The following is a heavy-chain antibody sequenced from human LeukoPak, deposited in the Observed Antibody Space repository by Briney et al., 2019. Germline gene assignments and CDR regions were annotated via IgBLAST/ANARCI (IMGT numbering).Heavy chain of an antibody. V-gene: IGHV3-7*01. Sequence: GGSLRLSCAASGFMLSSYWMSWVRQAPGKGLERVANIKQDGSEKYYVDSVKGRFTISRDNAKNSLFLQMNRLRAEDTAVYYCARVGQQLESDYFDYWGQGTLVTVSS. D-gene: IGHD6-13*01. CDR2: IKQDGSEK. CDR1: GFMLSSYW. CDR3: ARVGQQLESDYFDY. J-gene: IGHJ4*02.